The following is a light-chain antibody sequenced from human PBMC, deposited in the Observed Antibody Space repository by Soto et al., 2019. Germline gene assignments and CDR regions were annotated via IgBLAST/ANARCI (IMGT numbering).Light chain of an antibody. CDR1: SSDVGGYNY. V-gene: IGLV2-14*01. CDR2: EVS. J-gene: IGLJ1*01. CDR3: SSYTSSSTLCV. Sequence: QSALTQPASVSGSPGQSITISCTGTSSDVGGYNYVSWYQQHPGKAPKLMLYEVSNRPSGISNRFSGSKSGNTASLTISGLQAEDEADYYCSSYTSSSTLCVFGTGTKVTGL.